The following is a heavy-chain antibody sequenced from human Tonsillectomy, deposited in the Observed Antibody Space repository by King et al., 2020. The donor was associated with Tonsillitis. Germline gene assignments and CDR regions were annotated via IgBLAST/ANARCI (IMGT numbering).Heavy chain of an antibody. CDR1: GYSISSGYY. J-gene: IGHJ4*02. D-gene: IGHD3-16*01. V-gene: IGHV4-38-2*02. Sequence: QLQESGPGLVKPSETLSLTCTVSGYSISSGYYWGWIRQPPGKGLEWIGSIYHSGHTYHNPSLKSRVAISVDTSKNQFSLKLSSVTAADPAVYYCARGDVGGIGYWGQGTLVTVSS. CDR2: IYHSGHT. CDR3: ARGDVGGIGY.